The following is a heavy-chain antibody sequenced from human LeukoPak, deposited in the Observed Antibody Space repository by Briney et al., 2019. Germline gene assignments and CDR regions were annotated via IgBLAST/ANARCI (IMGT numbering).Heavy chain of an antibody. CDR1: GGSISSYY. D-gene: IGHD3-22*01. CDR3: ARVHVYYYDSSGYFPIPYYYYYYMDV. V-gene: IGHV4-59*01. Sequence: SETLSLTCTVSGGSISSYYWSWIRQPPGKGLEWIGYIYYSGSTNYNPSLKSRVTISVDTSKNQFSLKLSSVTAADTAVYYCARVHVYYYDSSGYFPIPYYYYYYMDVWGKGTTVTVSS. CDR2: IYYSGST. J-gene: IGHJ6*03.